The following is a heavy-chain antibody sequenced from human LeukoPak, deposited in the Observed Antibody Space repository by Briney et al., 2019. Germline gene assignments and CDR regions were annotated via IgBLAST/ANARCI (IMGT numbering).Heavy chain of an antibody. J-gene: IGHJ3*02. CDR1: GYTFTSYG. V-gene: IGHV1-18*01. D-gene: IGHD3-10*01. Sequence: ASVKVSCKASGYTFTSYGISWVRQAPGQGLEWMGWISAYNGNTNYAQKLQGRVTMTTDKSTSTAYMELSSLRSEDTAVYYCARDGSGSYHDAFDIWGQGTMVTVSS. CDR2: ISAYNGNT. CDR3: ARDGSGSYHDAFDI.